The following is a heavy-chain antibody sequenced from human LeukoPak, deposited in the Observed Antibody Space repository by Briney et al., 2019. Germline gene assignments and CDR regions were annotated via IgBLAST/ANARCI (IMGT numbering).Heavy chain of an antibody. CDR3: ARELVLDYGDYVYWSDP. CDR1: GGSISSYY. J-gene: IGHJ5*02. V-gene: IGHV4-4*07. Sequence: SETLSLTCTVSGGSISSYYWSWIRQPAGEGLEWIGRIYTSGSTNYNPSLKSRVTMSVDTSKNQFSLKLSSVTAADTAVYYCARELVLDYGDYVYWSDPWGQGTLVTVSS. D-gene: IGHD4-17*01. CDR2: IYTSGST.